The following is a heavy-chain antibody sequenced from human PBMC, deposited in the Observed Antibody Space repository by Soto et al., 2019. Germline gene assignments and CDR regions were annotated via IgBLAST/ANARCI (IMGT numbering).Heavy chain of an antibody. Sequence: QVQLVQSGAEVKKPGSSVKVSCKASGGTFSSYTISRVRQAPGQGLEWMGRIIPILGIANYAQKFQGRVTITADKSTSTAYMELSSLRSEDTAVYYCARGARGYDFESAFDIWGQGTMVTVSS. CDR2: IIPILGIA. CDR3: ARGARGYDFESAFDI. V-gene: IGHV1-69*02. D-gene: IGHD5-12*01. J-gene: IGHJ3*02. CDR1: GGTFSSYT.